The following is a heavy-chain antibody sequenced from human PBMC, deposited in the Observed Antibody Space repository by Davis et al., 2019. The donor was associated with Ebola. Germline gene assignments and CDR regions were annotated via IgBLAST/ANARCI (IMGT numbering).Heavy chain of an antibody. CDR1: GYTFTSYY. V-gene: IGHV1-46*01. D-gene: IGHD6-19*01. Sequence: SVPVSCQASGYTFTSYYMHWLRHPPGQRLEWMGIMNPTTGSTGYAQGFQGRVTMTRDTSTSTVYMELSSLRSEDTAVYYCARGPQWLVSYYNYARDVWGQGTTVTVSS. J-gene: IGHJ6*02. CDR3: ARGPQWLVSYYNYARDV. CDR2: MNPTTGST.